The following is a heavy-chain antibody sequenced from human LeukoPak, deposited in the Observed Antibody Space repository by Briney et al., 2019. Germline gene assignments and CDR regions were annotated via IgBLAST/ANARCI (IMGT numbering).Heavy chain of an antibody. CDR3: ASGRYCSSTSCYTPGY. Sequence: SVKVSCKASGGTFSSYAISWVRQAPGQGLEWMGGIIPIFGTANYAQKFQGRVTITTDESTSTAYMELSSLRSEDTAVYYCASGRYCSSTSCYTPGYWGQAPLVTVSS. D-gene: IGHD2-2*02. J-gene: IGHJ4*02. V-gene: IGHV1-69*05. CDR2: IIPIFGTA. CDR1: GGTFSSYA.